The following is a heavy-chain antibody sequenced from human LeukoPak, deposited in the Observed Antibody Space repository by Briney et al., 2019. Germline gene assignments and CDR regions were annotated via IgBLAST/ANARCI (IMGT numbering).Heavy chain of an antibody. J-gene: IGHJ4*02. CDR2: INTNTGNP. V-gene: IGHV7-4-1*02. CDR3: ASLWEHHPGQREFDY. Sequence: GASVKVSCKASGYTFTSYAMNWVRQAPGQGLEWMGWINTNTGNPTYAQGFTGRFVFSLDTSVSTAYLQISSLKAEDTAVYYCASLWEHHPGQREFDYWGQGTLATVSS. CDR1: GYTFTSYA. D-gene: IGHD1-26*01.